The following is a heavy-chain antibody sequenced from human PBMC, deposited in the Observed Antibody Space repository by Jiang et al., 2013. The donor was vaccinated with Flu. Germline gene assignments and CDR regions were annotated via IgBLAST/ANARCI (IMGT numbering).Heavy chain of an antibody. V-gene: IGHV1-2*04. CDR3: ARGNDYGDYGPHAFDI. CDR1: GYTFTGYY. D-gene: IGHD4-17*01. Sequence: GAEVKKPGASVKVSCKASGYTFTGYYMHWVRQAPGQGLEWMGWINPNSGGTNYAQKFQGWVTMTRDTSISTAYMELSRLRSDDTAVYYCARGNDYGDYGPHAFDIWGQGTMVTVSS. CDR2: INPNSGGT. J-gene: IGHJ3*02.